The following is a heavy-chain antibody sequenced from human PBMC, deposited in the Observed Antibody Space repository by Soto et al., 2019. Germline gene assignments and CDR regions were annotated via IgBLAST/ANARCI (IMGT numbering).Heavy chain of an antibody. J-gene: IGHJ4*02. CDR1: GFTFSSYA. Sequence: EVQLVESGGGLVQPGGSLRLSCAASGFTFSSYAMHWVHQAPGKGLEYVSTINSNGGSTYYANSVKGRFTISRDNSKNTLYLQMGSLRVEDMAVYYCAREGGSYYFDYWGQGTLVTVSS. CDR2: INSNGGST. D-gene: IGHD1-26*01. V-gene: IGHV3-64*01. CDR3: AREGGSYYFDY.